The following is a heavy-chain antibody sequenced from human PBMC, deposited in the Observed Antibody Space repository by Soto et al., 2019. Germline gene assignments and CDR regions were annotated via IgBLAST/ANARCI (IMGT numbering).Heavy chain of an antibody. Sequence: GGALKLSCVDSGFTFSSYAMSWVRQAPGKGLEWVSAISGSGGSTYYADSVKGRFTISRDNSKNTLYLQMNSLRAEDTAVYYCAKDLRWLQFHFDYWGQGTLVTVSS. CDR1: GFTFSSYA. CDR2: ISGSGGST. V-gene: IGHV3-23*01. CDR3: AKDLRWLQFHFDY. D-gene: IGHD5-12*01. J-gene: IGHJ4*02.